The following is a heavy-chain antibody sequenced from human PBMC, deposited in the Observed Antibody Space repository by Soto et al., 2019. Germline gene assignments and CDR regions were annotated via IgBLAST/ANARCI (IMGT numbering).Heavy chain of an antibody. D-gene: IGHD2-21*02. CDR1: GDSISSRSYY. Sequence: SETLSLTCTVTGDSISSRSYYWGWIRQPPGKGLEWIGSIYYSGSTYNNPSLRSRVSMSIDTSKDQFSLKLKSVTAADTALYFCARQRTSVVTQAYFDVWGTGSLVTVSS. V-gene: IGHV4-39*01. CDR2: IYYSGST. J-gene: IGHJ4*02. CDR3: ARQRTSVVTQAYFDV.